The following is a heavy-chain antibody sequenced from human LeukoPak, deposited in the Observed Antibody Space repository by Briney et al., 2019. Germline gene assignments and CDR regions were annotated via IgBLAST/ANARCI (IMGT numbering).Heavy chain of an antibody. Sequence: ASVKVSCKASGYTFTGYYMHWVRQAPGQGLEWMGWINPNSGGTNYAQKFQGRVTMTRDTSISTAYMELSRLRSDDTAVYYCARDYNDYDDRTDAFDIWGQGTMVTVSS. CDR1: GYTFTGYY. V-gene: IGHV1-2*02. CDR3: ARDYNDYDDRTDAFDI. J-gene: IGHJ3*02. CDR2: INPNSGGT. D-gene: IGHD4-17*01.